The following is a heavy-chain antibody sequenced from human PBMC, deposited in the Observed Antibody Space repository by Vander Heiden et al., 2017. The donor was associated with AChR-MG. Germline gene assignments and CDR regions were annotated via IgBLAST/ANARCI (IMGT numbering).Heavy chain of an antibody. CDR1: GGSFSSSY. CDR2: ISPSGST. J-gene: IGHJ4*02. D-gene: IGHD3-10*01. Sequence: QVQLQESGPGLVKPSETLSLTCHVSGGSFSSSYWRTWSRPPAGRGLEWVGRISPSGSTDSNPSLKSRVTMSVDTSKSQFSLRLRSVTAADTAVYFCARAYGSGTYYSDSWGPGTRVTVSS. CDR3: ARAYGSGTYYSDS. V-gene: IGHV4-4*07.